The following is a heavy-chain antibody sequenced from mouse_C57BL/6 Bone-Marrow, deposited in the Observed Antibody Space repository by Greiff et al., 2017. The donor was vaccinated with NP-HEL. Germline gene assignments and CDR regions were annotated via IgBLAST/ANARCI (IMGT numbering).Heavy chain of an antibody. CDR1: GFTFSSYG. Sequence: EVQLVESGGDLVKPGGSLKLSCAASGFTFSSYGLSWVRQTPDKRLEWVATISSGGSYTYYPDSVKGRFTISRDNAKNTLYLQMSSLKAEDTARYYCARHDYGSSWFAYWGQGTRVTVSA. CDR3: ARHDYGSSWFAY. D-gene: IGHD1-1*01. V-gene: IGHV5-6*01. CDR2: ISSGGSYT. J-gene: IGHJ3*01.